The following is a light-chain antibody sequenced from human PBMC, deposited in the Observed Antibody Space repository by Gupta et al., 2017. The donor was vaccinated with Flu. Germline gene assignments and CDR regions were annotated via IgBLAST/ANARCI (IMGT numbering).Light chain of an antibody. CDR3: QHRTNWQA. Sequence: EIVFTQSPSTLSLSPGQRATLSCRASQSLTTYLAWYQQKPGQAPRLLIYGATNRATGIPARFSGSGCGKDFTLTISRLEHEVFAVYYWQHRTNWQAFGQGTRLEIK. CDR1: QSLTTY. V-gene: IGKV3-11*01. CDR2: GAT. J-gene: IGKJ5*01.